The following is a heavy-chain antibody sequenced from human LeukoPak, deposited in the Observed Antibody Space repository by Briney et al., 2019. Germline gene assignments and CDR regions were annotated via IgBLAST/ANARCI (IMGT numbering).Heavy chain of an antibody. CDR2: ISHSGVT. V-gene: IGHV4-30-4*01. CDR3: ARDGPTSVTNWRSFDP. Sequence: SQTLSLTCTVSGGPISRGDYFWSWIRQPPGEGLEWIGYISHSGVTYSNPSLQRRTTISVDTSKNQFSLKVTSVTAADTAVYYCARDGPTSVTNWRSFDPWGQGVLVTVSS. J-gene: IGHJ5*02. D-gene: IGHD4-17*01. CDR1: GGPISRGDYF.